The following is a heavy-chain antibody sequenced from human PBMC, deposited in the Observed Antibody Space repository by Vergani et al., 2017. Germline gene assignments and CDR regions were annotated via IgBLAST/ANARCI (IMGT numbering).Heavy chain of an antibody. V-gene: IGHV1-24*01. CDR3: AREEYYYDSSGYYYGWFDP. CDR2: FDPEDGET. Sequence: QVQLVQSGAEVKKPGASVKVSCKVSGYTLTELSMHWVRQAPGKGLEWMGGFDPEDGETIYAQKFQGRVTMTEDTSTDTAYMELSSLRSEDTAVYYCAREEYYYDSSGYYYGWFDPWGQGTLVTVSS. CDR1: GYTLTELS. J-gene: IGHJ5*02. D-gene: IGHD3-22*01.